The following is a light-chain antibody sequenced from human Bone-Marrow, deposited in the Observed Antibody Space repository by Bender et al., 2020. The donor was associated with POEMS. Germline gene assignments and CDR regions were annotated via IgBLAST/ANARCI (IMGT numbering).Light chain of an antibody. CDR1: NSDIGAYNY. CDR2: EVS. V-gene: IGLV2-14*01. CDR3: GSHTTRSTWV. J-gene: IGLJ3*02. Sequence: QSALAQPASVSGSTGQSITISCTGTNSDIGAYNYVSWFQQHPGKAPKLMVFEVSNRPSGISNRFSGSKSGNTASLTISGLQAEDEADYYCGSHTTRSTWVFGGGTKLTVL.